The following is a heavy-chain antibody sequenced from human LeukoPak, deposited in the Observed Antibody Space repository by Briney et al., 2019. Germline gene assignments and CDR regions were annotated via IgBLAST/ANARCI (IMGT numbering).Heavy chain of an antibody. CDR2: IYYSGLS. J-gene: IGHJ4*02. Sequence: PSETLSLTCSVSGGSISSTSYFWGWIRQPPGKGLEWIGTIYYSGLSYYNPSLKSRVTISVDTSKNQFSLKLSSVTAADTAVYHCASPGGDYWGQGTLVTVSS. D-gene: IGHD4-23*01. V-gene: IGHV4-39*07. CDR3: ASPGGDY. CDR1: GGSISSTSYF.